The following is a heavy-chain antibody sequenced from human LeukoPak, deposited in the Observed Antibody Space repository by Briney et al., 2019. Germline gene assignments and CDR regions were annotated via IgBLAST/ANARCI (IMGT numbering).Heavy chain of an antibody. J-gene: IGHJ6*02. CDR2: INHSGST. V-gene: IGHV4-34*01. CDR1: GGSFSGYY. CDR3: ARANYYYGMDV. Sequence: PSETLSLTCAVYGGSFSGYYWSWIRQPPGMGLEWIGEINHSGSTNYNPSLKSRVTISVDTSKNQFSLKLSSVTAADTAVYYCARANYYYGMDVWGQGTTVTVSS.